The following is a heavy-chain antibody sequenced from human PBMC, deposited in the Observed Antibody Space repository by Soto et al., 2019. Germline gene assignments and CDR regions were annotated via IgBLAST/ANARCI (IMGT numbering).Heavy chain of an antibody. CDR1: GGSISSSSYY. V-gene: IGHV4-39*01. CDR3: ARHKPSIGYCSSTSCHVDYYYMDV. J-gene: IGHJ6*03. Sequence: QLQLQESGPGLVKPSETLSLTCTVSGGSISSSSYYWGWIRQPPGKGLEWIGSIYYSGSTYYNPSLKSRVTISVDTSKNQFSLKLSSVTAADTAVYYCARHKPSIGYCSSTSCHVDYYYMDVWGKGTTVTVSS. D-gene: IGHD2-2*03. CDR2: IYYSGST.